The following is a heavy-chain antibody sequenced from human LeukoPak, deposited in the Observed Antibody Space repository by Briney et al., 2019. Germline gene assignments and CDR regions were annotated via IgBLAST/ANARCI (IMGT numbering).Heavy chain of an antibody. CDR3: AREAVAADGGFFDY. Sequence: SETLSLTCTVSGGSISSYYWSWIRQPPGKGLEWIGYIYYSGTNYNPSLKSRVTISVDTSKNQFSLKLSSVTAADTAVYYCAREAVAADGGFFDYWGQGTLVTVSS. CDR2: IYYSGT. D-gene: IGHD6-19*01. J-gene: IGHJ4*02. V-gene: IGHV4-59*01. CDR1: GGSISSYY.